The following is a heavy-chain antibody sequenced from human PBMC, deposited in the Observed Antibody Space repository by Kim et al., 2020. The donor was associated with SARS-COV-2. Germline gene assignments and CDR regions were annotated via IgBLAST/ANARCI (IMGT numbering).Heavy chain of an antibody. CDR2: INHSGST. J-gene: IGHJ4*02. Sequence: SETLSLTCAVYGGSFSGYYWSWIRQPPGKGLEWIGEINHSGSTNYNPSLKSRVTISVDTSKNQFSLKLSSVTAADTAVYYCARGAKSIAARAIDYWGQGTLVTVSS. D-gene: IGHD6-6*01. CDR1: GGSFSGYY. CDR3: ARGAKSIAARAIDY. V-gene: IGHV4-34*01.